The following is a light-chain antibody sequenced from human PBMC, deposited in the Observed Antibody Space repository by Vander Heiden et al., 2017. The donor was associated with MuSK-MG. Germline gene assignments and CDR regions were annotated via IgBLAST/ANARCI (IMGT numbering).Light chain of an antibody. Sequence: QSALTQPASVSGSPGPPITIPCTGTSRDVGGWNFVSWYQQHPGNAPKLMIYDVSNRPAGVSNRFSGSKSGNTASLTISGLQAEDEADYYCSSYTSTSARVFGTGTKVTVL. J-gene: IGLJ1*01. CDR3: SSYTSTSARV. CDR2: DVS. CDR1: SRDVGGWNF. V-gene: IGLV2-14*01.